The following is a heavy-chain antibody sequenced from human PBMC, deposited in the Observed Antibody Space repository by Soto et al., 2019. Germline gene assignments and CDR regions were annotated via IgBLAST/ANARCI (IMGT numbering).Heavy chain of an antibody. D-gene: IGHD5-18*01. CDR1: GASLSSPNYY. V-gene: IGHV4-39*01. J-gene: IGHJ6*02. Sequence: SETMSLTCTVSGASLSSPNYYWGWIRQPPGKGLEWIGSVHYLGNTYYNPSLKSRVTISVDMSRSQFSLNLNSVTAADTAMYFCARLRNGYTPGLDMDVSGQGTAVTVSS. CDR3: ARLRNGYTPGLDMDV. CDR2: VHYLGNT.